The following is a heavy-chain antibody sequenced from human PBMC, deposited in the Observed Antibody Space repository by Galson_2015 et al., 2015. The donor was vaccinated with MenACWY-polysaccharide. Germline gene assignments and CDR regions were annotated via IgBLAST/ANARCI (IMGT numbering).Heavy chain of an antibody. CDR2: ISSSGTI. D-gene: IGHD1-26*01. V-gene: IGHV3-48*02. J-gene: IGHJ4*02. CDR3: ARVLKGLVGATPDY. Sequence: SMRLSCAASGFTFSSYRMNWVRQAPGKGLEWVSYISSSGTIYYADSVKGRFTISRDNGKNSLYLQMNSLRDDDTAVYYCARVLKGLVGATPDYWGQGSRVTASS. CDR1: GFTFSSYR.